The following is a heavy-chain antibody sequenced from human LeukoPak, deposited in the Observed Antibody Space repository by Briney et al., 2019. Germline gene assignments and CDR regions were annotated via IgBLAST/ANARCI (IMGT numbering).Heavy chain of an antibody. V-gene: IGHV3-30*01. CDR2: ISYDGSNK. Sequence: GGSLRLSCAASGFTFSSYAMHWVRQAPGKGLEWVAVISYDGSNKYYADSVKGRFTISRDNSKNTLYLQMNSLRAEDTAVYYCASISIAARSRSFDYWGQGTLVTVSS. J-gene: IGHJ4*02. CDR3: ASISIAARSRSFDY. CDR1: GFTFSSYA. D-gene: IGHD6-6*01.